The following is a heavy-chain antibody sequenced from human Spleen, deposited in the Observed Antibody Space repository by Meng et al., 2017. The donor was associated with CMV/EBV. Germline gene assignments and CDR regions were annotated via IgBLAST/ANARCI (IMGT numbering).Heavy chain of an antibody. J-gene: IGHJ5*02. D-gene: IGHD2-15*01. V-gene: IGHV4-34*01. CDR3: ARDRSLLYCTGDSCYPRSWFDP. Sequence: SETLSLTCAIYGGSFSGYWWNWIRQPPGKGLEWIGEINQSGTTKYSPSLKSRVTISVDTSKNQFSLKLSSVTAADTAVYYCARDRSLLYCTGDSCYPRSWFDPWGQGTLVTVSS. CDR2: INQSGTT. CDR1: GGSFSGYW.